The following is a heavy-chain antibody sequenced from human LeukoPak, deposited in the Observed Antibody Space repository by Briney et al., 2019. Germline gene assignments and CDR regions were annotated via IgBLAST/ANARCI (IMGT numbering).Heavy chain of an antibody. D-gene: IGHD2-21*02. Sequence: ASVTVACKASGYTFKSYGIIWLRQAPGQGLEWMGYISPARGRTTYAHNLQGRATLTTDTPTHTAHMELRSLRSDDTAVYYCAREMWCSSGDCYLNVFDFWAQGTLVTVSP. CDR1: GYTFKSYG. CDR2: ISPARGRT. V-gene: IGHV1-18*01. J-gene: IGHJ3*01. CDR3: AREMWCSSGDCYLNVFDF.